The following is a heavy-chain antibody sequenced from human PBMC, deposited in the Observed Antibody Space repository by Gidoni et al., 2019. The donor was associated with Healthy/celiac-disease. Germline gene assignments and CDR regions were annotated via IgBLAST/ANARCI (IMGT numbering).Heavy chain of an antibody. V-gene: IGHV3-30-3*01. J-gene: IGHJ4*02. D-gene: IGHD3-9*01. CDR1: GFTFGSYA. CDR2: ISYDGSNK. Sequence: QVQLVESGGGVVQPGGSLRLPCAASGFTFGSYAMHGVRQAPGKGLEWVAVISYDGSNKYYADSVKGRFTISRDNSKNTLYLQMNSLRAEDTAVYYCARGGNDILTGYYSIDYWGQGTLVTVSS. CDR3: ARGGNDILTGYYSIDY.